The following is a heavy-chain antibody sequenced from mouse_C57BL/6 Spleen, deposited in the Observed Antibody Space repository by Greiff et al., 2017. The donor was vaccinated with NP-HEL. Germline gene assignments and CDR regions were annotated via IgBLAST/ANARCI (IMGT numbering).Heavy chain of an antibody. CDR1: GFSLTSYA. J-gene: IGHJ4*01. D-gene: IGHD3-2*02. CDR2: IWTGGGT. CDR3: ARNSGAAQDGDYAMDY. V-gene: IGHV2-9-1*01. Sequence: VKLQESGPGLVAPSQSLSITCTVSGFSLTSYAISWVRQPPGKGLEWLGVIWTGGGTNYNSALKSRLSISKDNSKSQGFLKMNRLQTDDTARYYRARNSGAAQDGDYAMDYWGQGTSVTVSS.